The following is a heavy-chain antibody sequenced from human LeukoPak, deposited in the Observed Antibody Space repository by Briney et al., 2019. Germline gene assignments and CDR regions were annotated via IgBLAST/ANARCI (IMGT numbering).Heavy chain of an antibody. CDR1: GYTFTGYY. J-gene: IGHJ4*02. CDR3: ARGYCSSTSCYDYDLDY. V-gene: IGHV1-2*02. Sequence: ASVKVSCKASGYTFTGYYMHWVRQAPGQGLEWMGWINPNSGGTNYAQKFQGRATMTRDTSISTAYMELSRLRSDDTAVYYCARGYCSSTSCYDYDLDYWGQGTLVTVSS. CDR2: INPNSGGT. D-gene: IGHD2-2*01.